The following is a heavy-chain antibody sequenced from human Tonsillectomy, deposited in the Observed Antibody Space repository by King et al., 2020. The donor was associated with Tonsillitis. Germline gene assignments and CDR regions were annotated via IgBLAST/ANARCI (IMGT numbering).Heavy chain of an antibody. Sequence: QLQESGPGLVKPSGTLSLTCAVSGGSISSSNWWSWVRQPPGGGLEWVGEILYTGSTSYNPSLRSRVTMSVDTSKNHFSLTLSSVTAADTAVYYCARDSSAVFDIWGQGTMVTVSS. CDR2: ILYTGST. CDR3: ARDSSAVFDI. J-gene: IGHJ3*02. CDR1: GGSISSSNW. V-gene: IGHV4-4*02. D-gene: IGHD6-19*01.